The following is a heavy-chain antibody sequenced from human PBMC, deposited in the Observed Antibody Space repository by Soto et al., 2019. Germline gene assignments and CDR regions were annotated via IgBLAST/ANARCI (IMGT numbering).Heavy chain of an antibody. CDR1: GFTFSSYG. D-gene: IGHD5-12*01. CDR2: ISYDGSNK. V-gene: IGHV3-30*18. J-gene: IGHJ4*02. Sequence: QVQLVESGGGVVQPGRSLRLSCAASGFTFSSYGMHWVRQAPGKGLEWVAVISYDGSNKYYADSVKGRFTISRDNSKNTLYLQMNSLRAEDTAVYYCAKDRRSGYSGYDYFDYWGQGTLVTVSS. CDR3: AKDRRSGYSGYDYFDY.